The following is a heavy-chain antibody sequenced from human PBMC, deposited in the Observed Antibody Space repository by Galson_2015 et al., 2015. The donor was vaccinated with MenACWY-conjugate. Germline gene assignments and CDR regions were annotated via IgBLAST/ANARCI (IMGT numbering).Heavy chain of an antibody. Sequence: SLRLSCAASGFTFSNAWMSWVRQAPGKGLEWVGRIKSKTDGGTTDYAAPVKGRFTISRDDSKSTLYLQMNSLKTEDTAVYYCTTDSWGGGGIDYWGQGTLVTVSS. CDR2: IKSKTDGGTT. V-gene: IGHV3-15*01. CDR3: TTDSWGGGGIDY. J-gene: IGHJ4*02. CDR1: GFTFSNAW. D-gene: IGHD2-15*01.